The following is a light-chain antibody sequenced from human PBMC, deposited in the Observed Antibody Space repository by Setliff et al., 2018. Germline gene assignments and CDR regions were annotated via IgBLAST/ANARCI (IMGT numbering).Light chain of an antibody. J-gene: IGLJ1*01. Sequence: QSVLTQPPSASGSPGQSVTISCTGTSSDVGGCNYVSWYQQHPGKAPKLMIYEVSKRPSGVPDRFSGSKSGNTASLTVSGLQAEDEADYYCSSYAGSNTPYVFGTGTKVTVL. CDR2: EVS. CDR3: SSYAGSNTPYV. V-gene: IGLV2-8*01. CDR1: SSDVGGCNY.